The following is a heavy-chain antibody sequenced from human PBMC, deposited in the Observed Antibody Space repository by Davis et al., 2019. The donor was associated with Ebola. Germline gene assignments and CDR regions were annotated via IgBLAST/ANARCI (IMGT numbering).Heavy chain of an antibody. CDR3: ARGVGATLDWFDP. V-gene: IGHV4-59*01. Sequence: PSETLSLTCTVSGGSISSYYWSWIRQPPGKGLEWIGYIYYSGSTNYNPSLKSRVTISVDTSKNQFSLKLSSVTAADTAVYYCARGVGATLDWFDPWGQGTLVTVSS. CDR1: GGSISSYY. J-gene: IGHJ5*02. D-gene: IGHD1-26*01. CDR2: IYYSGST.